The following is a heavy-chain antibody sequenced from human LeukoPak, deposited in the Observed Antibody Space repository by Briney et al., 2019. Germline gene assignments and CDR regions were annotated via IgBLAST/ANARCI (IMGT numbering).Heavy chain of an antibody. CDR1: GYTFTSYY. Sequence: ASVKVSCKASGYTFTSYYMHWVRQAPGQGLEWMGIINPSGGSTSYAQKFQGRVTMTRDTSASTAYMELSSLRSEDTAVYYCARAYHLNWFDPWGQGTLVTVSS. CDR2: INPSGGST. D-gene: IGHD2-2*01. CDR3: ARAYHLNWFDP. V-gene: IGHV1-46*01. J-gene: IGHJ5*02.